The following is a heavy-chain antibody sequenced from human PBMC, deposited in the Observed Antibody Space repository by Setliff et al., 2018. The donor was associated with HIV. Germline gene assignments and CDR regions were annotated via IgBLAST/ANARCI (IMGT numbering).Heavy chain of an antibody. V-gene: IGHV1-18*01. J-gene: IGHJ4*02. CDR2: ISSYNGNT. D-gene: IGHD6-19*01. Sequence: SVKVSCQASGYNFSSNGISWVRQAPGQGLEWMGWISSYNGNTKYAQKVQDRVTMTKDTSTSTAYMELRSLRSDDTAVYYCARVSRSGWFFDWWGQGSLVTVSS. CDR1: GYNFSSNG. CDR3: ARVSRSGWFFDW.